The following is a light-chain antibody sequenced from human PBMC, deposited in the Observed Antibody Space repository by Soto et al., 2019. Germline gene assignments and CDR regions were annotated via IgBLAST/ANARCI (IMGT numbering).Light chain of an antibody. V-gene: IGKV3-20*01. CDR3: QQYGRT. Sequence: EIVLTQSPGTLSLSPGERATLSCRASQSVSSSYLAWYQQKPGQAPRLLIYGASSRATGIPDRFSGSGSGTDFTLTISRLEPEDFAVYYCQQYGRTFGPGTRLEIK. J-gene: IGKJ5*01. CDR2: GAS. CDR1: QSVSSSY.